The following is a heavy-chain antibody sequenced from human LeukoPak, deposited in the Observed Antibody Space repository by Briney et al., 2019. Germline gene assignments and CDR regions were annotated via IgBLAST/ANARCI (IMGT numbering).Heavy chain of an antibody. J-gene: IGHJ4*02. CDR1: GFTFSIYA. V-gene: IGHV3-23*01. CDR3: PCYFDY. Sequence: GGSLRLSCAASGFTFSIYAMIWVRQAPGKGLEWVSAISSGGGSTYYADSVKGRFTISRDNSKDTLSLQMNSLRAEDTAVYSPPCYFDYWGQGTLVTVSS. CDR2: ISSGGGST.